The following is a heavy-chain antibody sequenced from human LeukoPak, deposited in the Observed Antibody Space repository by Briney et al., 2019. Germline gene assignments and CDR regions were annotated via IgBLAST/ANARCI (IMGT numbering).Heavy chain of an antibody. CDR2: ISSGSTTI. V-gene: IGHV3-48*04. Sequence: GGSLRLSCAASGFSFSTFSMNWVRQAPGKRLERLSYISSGSTTIYYADSVKGRFAISRDNAENSLYLQMTSLRVEDTAVYYCARDFEVPSAAPDYYYYYYMDVWGKGTTVTVSS. D-gene: IGHD3-9*01. CDR3: ARDFEVPSAAPDYYYYYYMDV. CDR1: GFSFSTFS. J-gene: IGHJ6*03.